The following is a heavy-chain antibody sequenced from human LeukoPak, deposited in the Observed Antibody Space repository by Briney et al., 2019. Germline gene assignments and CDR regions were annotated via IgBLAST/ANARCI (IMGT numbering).Heavy chain of an antibody. D-gene: IGHD2-15*01. Sequence: ASVKVSCKASGYTFTSYAISWVRQAPGQGLEWMGWISAYNGNTNYTQELQGRLTMTTDTSTSTAYMELSSLISDDAAVYYCARSRGYCGGGSCYFDYWGQGTLVTVSS. V-gene: IGHV1-18*01. J-gene: IGHJ4*02. CDR3: ARSRGYCGGGSCYFDY. CDR2: ISAYNGNT. CDR1: GYTFTSYA.